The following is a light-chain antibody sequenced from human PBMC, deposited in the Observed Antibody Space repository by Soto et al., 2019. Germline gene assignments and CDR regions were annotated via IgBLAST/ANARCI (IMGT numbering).Light chain of an antibody. CDR3: XXXXXXPSLT. CDR1: QGISNY. V-gene: IGKV1-27*01. J-gene: IGKJ4*01. CDR2: AAS. Sequence: DIQMTQSPSSLSASVGDRXTITXXASQGISNYLAWYQQKPGKVPKLLIYAASTLQSGVPSRFSGSGSGTDFTLTISSLQPEXXXXXXXXXXXXXPSLTFGGGTKVDIK.